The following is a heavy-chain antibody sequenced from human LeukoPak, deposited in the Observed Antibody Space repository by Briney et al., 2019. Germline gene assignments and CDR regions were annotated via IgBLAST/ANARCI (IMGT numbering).Heavy chain of an antibody. Sequence: PAESLRLSCAASGFAFSTYWMDWIRQAPGKGLEWVGNINQDGSVKHYVDSERGRFTISRDNARNSVYLQMNALRVEDAAVYYCTRDFVFWGQGTLVTASS. CDR3: TRDFVF. CDR2: INQDGSVK. D-gene: IGHD3-3*01. J-gene: IGHJ4*02. V-gene: IGHV3-7*01. CDR1: GFAFSTYW.